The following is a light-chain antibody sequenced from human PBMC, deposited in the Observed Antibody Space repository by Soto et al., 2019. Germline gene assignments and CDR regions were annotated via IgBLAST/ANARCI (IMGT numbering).Light chain of an antibody. Sequence: DIQMTQSPSSLSASVGDRVTITCRASQSISNYLNWYQLKPGKAPKLLIYDASSLQSGVPSRFSGSGSGTDFTLTISSLQPEDFATYYCQQIYSVPQTFGQGTKLEIK. V-gene: IGKV1-39*01. CDR1: QSISNY. J-gene: IGKJ2*01. CDR3: QQIYSVPQT. CDR2: DAS.